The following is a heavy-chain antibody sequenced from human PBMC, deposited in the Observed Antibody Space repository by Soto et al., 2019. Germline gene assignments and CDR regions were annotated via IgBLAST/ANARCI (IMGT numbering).Heavy chain of an antibody. V-gene: IGHV4-4*02. D-gene: IGHD2-8*02. Sequence: SEPLSLTCDVSVASSKSDTWWTWVRQSPGKGLEWIGEIYHNGRAFDNPPLKGRVTISIDKSNNQFSLNLTSVTAADTAVYYCARADSVLVAKGFDLWGQGTLVTVSS. CDR2: IYHNGRA. CDR1: VASSKSDTW. J-gene: IGHJ4*02. CDR3: ARADSVLVAKGFDL.